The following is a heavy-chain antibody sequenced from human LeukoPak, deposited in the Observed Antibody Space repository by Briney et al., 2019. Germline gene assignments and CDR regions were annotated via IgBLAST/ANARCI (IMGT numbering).Heavy chain of an antibody. V-gene: IGHV3-33*01. J-gene: IGHJ4*02. CDR1: GFTFSSYG. CDR2: IWYDGSNK. CDR3: ARSEMETGTDDFDY. D-gene: IGHD1-7*01. Sequence: GGSLRLSCAASGFTFSSYGMYWVRQAPGKGLEWVAVIWYDGSNKYYADSVKGRFTISRDNSKNTLYLQMNSLRAEDTAVCYCARSEMETGTDDFDYWGQGTLVTVSS.